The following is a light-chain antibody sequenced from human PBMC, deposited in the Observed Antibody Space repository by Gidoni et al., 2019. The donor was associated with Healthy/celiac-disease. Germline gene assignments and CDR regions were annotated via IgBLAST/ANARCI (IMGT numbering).Light chain of an antibody. Sequence: IVLTQSPGPLSLSPEERATLPCRASQSVSSSYLAWYQQKPGQAPRLLIYGASSRATGIPDRFSGSGSGTDFTLTISRLEPEDFAVYYCQQYGSSFTFGQGTRLEIK. CDR2: GAS. CDR3: QQYGSSFT. V-gene: IGKV3-20*01. CDR1: QSVSSSY. J-gene: IGKJ5*01.